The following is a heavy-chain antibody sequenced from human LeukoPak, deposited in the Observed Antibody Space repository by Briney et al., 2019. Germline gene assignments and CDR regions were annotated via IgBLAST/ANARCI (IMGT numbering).Heavy chain of an antibody. D-gene: IGHD6-13*01. CDR2: ISGSGGST. CDR1: GFTFSSYW. V-gene: IGHV3-23*01. J-gene: IGHJ3*02. CDR3: AKGPTGIAAAMDAFDI. Sequence: GGSLRLSCAASGFTFSSYWMHWVRQAPGKGLEWVSAISGSGGSTYYADSVKGRFTISRDNSKNTLYLQMNSLRAEDTAVYYCAKGPTGIAAAMDAFDIWGQGTMVTVSS.